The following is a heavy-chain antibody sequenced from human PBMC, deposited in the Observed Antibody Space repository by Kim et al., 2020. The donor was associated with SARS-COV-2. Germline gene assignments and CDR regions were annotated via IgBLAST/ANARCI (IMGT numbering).Heavy chain of an antibody. J-gene: IGHJ6*02. CDR1: GYTFTSYA. CDR2: INAGNGNT. Sequence: ASVKVSCKASGYTFTSYAMHWVRQAPGQRLEWMGWINAGNGNTKYSQKFQGRVTITRDTSASTAYMELSSLRSEDTAVYYCSGSYYNPPYYYYGMDVWGQGTTVTVSS. V-gene: IGHV1-3*01. D-gene: IGHD3-10*01. CDR3: SGSYYNPPYYYYGMDV.